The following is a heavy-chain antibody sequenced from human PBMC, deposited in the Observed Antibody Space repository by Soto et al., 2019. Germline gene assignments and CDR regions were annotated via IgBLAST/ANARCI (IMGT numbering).Heavy chain of an antibody. J-gene: IGHJ4*02. CDR1: GFTFSDFY. Sequence: QVQLVESGGGLVKPGGSLRLSCAASGFTFSDFYMSWIRQAPGKGLEWISYISSGSTNIFYADSVKGRLTVSRDNAKNSVYLQMDSLRAEDTAVYYCARARNAAGSDYWGQGTLVTVSS. D-gene: IGHD1-1*01. V-gene: IGHV3-11*01. CDR3: ARARNAAGSDY. CDR2: ISSGSTNI.